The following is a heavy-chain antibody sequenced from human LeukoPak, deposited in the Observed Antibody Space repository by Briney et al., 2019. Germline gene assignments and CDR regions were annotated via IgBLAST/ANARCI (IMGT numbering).Heavy chain of an antibody. Sequence: GGSLRLSCAASGFIFSSHAMHWVRQAPGKGLEWVSVIYSGGSTYYADSVKGRFTISRDNSKNTLYLQMNSLRAEDTAVYYCARDTYYYDSSGFTDYWGQGTLVTVSS. V-gene: IGHV3-53*01. D-gene: IGHD3-22*01. J-gene: IGHJ4*02. CDR3: ARDTYYYDSSGFTDY. CDR2: IYSGGST. CDR1: GFIFSSHA.